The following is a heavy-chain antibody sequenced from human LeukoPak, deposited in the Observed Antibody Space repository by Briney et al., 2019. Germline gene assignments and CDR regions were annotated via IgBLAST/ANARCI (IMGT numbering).Heavy chain of an antibody. CDR1: GFTFTSYV. CDR3: AKRGGNGEFDY. J-gene: IGHJ4*02. D-gene: IGHD3-16*01. CDR2: ESNSGDNT. V-gene: IGHV3-23*01. Sequence: GGSLRLSCVASGFTFTSYVMGWVRQAPGKGLEWVSAESNSGDNTYYADSVKGRFTISRDNSKSTLYLQLNSLRAEDTAVCYCAKRGGNGEFDYWGQGTLVTVSS.